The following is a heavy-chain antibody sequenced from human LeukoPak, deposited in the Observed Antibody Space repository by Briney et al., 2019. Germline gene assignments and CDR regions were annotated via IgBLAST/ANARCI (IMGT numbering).Heavy chain of an antibody. CDR2: INHSGST. CDR3: ASRAPLTY. Sequence: SETLSLTCAVYGGSFSGYYWSWIRQPPGKGLEWIGEINHSGSTYYNPSLKSRVTISVDRSKNQFSLKLSSVTAADTAVYYCASRAPLTYWGQGTLVTVSS. V-gene: IGHV4-34*01. J-gene: IGHJ4*02. CDR1: GGSFSGYY.